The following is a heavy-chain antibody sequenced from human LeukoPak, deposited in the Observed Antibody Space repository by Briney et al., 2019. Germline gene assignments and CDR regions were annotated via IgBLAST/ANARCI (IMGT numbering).Heavy chain of an antibody. V-gene: IGHV3-23*01. Sequence: SGGSLRLSCAASGFTFSSYAMSWVRQAPGKGLEWVSAISGSGGSTYYADSVKGRFTISRDNSKNTLYLQMNSLRAEDTAVYYCAKPPRTSGGVIAFFDYWGQGTLVTVSS. D-gene: IGHD3-16*02. CDR2: ISGSGGST. CDR3: AKPPRTSGGVIAFFDY. J-gene: IGHJ4*02. CDR1: GFTFSSYA.